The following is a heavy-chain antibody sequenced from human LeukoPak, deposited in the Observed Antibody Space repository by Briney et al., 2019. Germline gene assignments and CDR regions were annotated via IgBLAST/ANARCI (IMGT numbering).Heavy chain of an antibody. CDR3: AREGRGSGHWAGFAF. Sequence: GASVKVSCKTSGYTFSDHYVQWLRQAPGQGLEWMGWINPYSGDTSSARKFQGRVTMTKDTSITTAYLELTGLTSDDTAIYYCAREGRGSGHWAGFAFWGQGALVTVSS. J-gene: IGHJ4*02. CDR1: GYTFSDHY. CDR2: INPYSGDT. D-gene: IGHD7-27*01. V-gene: IGHV1-2*02.